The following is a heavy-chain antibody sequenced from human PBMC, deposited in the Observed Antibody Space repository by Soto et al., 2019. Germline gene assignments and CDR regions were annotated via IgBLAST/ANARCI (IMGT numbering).Heavy chain of an antibody. J-gene: IGHJ3*02. D-gene: IGHD3-3*01. V-gene: IGHV3-33*01. CDR3: ARDNSRGFLEGGGAFDI. CDR1: GFTFSSYG. Sequence: QVQLVESGGGVVQPGRSLRLSCAASGFTFSSYGMHWVRQAPGKGLEWVAVIWYDGSNKYYADSVKGRFTISRDNSKNTLYLQMNSLRAEDTAVYYCARDNSRGFLEGGGAFDIWGQGTMVTVSS. CDR2: IWYDGSNK.